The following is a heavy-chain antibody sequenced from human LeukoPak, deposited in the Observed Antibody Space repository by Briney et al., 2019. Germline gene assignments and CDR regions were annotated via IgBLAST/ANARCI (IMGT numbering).Heavy chain of an antibody. Sequence: SETLSLTCTVSGGSISSYYWSWIRQPPGKGLEWIGYIYYSGSTNYNPSLKSRVTISVDTSKNQFSLKLSSVTAADTAVYYCARGAQRMVATMVFDYWGQGTLVTVSS. CDR3: ARGAQRMVATMVFDY. CDR1: GGSISSYY. CDR2: IYYSGST. J-gene: IGHJ4*02. V-gene: IGHV4-59*01. D-gene: IGHD3-10*01.